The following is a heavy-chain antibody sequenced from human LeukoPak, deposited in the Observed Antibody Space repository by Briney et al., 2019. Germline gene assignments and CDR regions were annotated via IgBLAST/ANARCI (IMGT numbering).Heavy chain of an antibody. CDR3: ARDGWFGELGFDY. CDR1: GFTFSSYS. Sequence: GGSLRLSCAASGFTFSSYSMNWVRQAPGKGLVWVSSFSSSSSYIYYADSVKGRFTISRDNAKNSLYLQMNSLRAEDTAVYYCARDGWFGELGFDYWGQGTLVTVSS. J-gene: IGHJ4*02. V-gene: IGHV3-21*01. D-gene: IGHD3-10*01. CDR2: FSSSSSYI.